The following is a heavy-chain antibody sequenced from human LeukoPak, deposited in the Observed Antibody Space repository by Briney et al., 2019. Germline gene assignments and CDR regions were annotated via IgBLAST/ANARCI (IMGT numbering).Heavy chain of an antibody. V-gene: IGHV3-23*01. CDR2: ISGSGGST. J-gene: IGHJ4*02. Sequence: GGSLRLSCAASGFTFSSYAMSWVRQAPGKGLEWVSAISGSGGSTYYADSVKGRFTISRDNSKNTLYLQMNSLKTEDTAVYYCTRVGSCYCFHDYWGQGTLVTVSS. CDR1: GFTFSSYA. CDR3: TRVGSCYCFHDY. D-gene: IGHD2-15*01.